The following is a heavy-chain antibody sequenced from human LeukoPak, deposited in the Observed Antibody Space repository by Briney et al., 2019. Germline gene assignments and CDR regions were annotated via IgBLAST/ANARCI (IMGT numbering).Heavy chain of an antibody. V-gene: IGHV4-39*02. D-gene: IGHD4/OR15-4a*01. Sequence: WETLSLTCTVSGRSISSSSYYWGWLRQAPGKGLQWNGSIFYTGSTYYNPSLKSRVTTTVDTSKNQFSLNVSPVIAADTAVYYSGRDGARKTMSVWGQGTLVTVSS. CDR3: GRDGARKTMSV. CDR1: GRSISSSSYY. CDR2: IFYTGST. J-gene: IGHJ4*02.